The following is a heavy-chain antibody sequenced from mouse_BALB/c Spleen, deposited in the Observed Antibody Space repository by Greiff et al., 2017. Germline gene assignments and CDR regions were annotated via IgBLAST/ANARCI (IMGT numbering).Heavy chain of an antibody. CDR2: ISSGGSYT. CDR1: GFTFSSYT. J-gene: IGHJ3*01. CDR3: KRDTGFAY. Sequence: EVQLVESGGGLVKPGGSLKLSCAASGFTFSSYTMSWVRQTPEKRLEWVATISSGGSYTYYPDSVKGRFTISRDNAKNTLYLQMSSLKSEDTAMYYCKRDTGFAYWGQGTLVTVSA. V-gene: IGHV5-6-4*01.